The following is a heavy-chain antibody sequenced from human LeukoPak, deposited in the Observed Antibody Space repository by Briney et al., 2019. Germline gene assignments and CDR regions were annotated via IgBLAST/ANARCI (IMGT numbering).Heavy chain of an antibody. J-gene: IGHJ4*02. Sequence: GGSLRLSCAASGFTFINAWMSWVRQAPGKGLEWVGRIKSKTVGGTTDYAAPVKRRFTLSRDDSKNTLYLQMNSLKTEDTAVYYGTTDSAFGSSWYGGDYWGQGTLVTVSS. D-gene: IGHD6-13*01. CDR2: IKSKTVGGTT. CDR3: TTDSAFGSSWYGGDY. CDR1: GFTFINAW. V-gene: IGHV3-15*01.